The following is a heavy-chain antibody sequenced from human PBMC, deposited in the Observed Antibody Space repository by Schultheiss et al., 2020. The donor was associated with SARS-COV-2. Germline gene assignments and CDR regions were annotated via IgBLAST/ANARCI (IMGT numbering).Heavy chain of an antibody. J-gene: IGHJ6*02. CDR2: MNPNSGNT. V-gene: IGHV1-8*02. Sequence: ASVKVSCKASGGTFSSYAISWVRQAPGQGLEWMGWMNPNSGNTGYAQKFQGRVTMTRNTSISTAYMELSSLRSEDTAVYYCARVVIYYYYGMDVWGQGTTVTVSS. CDR3: ARVVIYYYYGMDV. CDR1: GGTFSSYA.